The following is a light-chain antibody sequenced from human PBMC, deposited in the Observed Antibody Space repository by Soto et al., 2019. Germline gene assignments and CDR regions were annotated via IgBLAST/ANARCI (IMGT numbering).Light chain of an antibody. V-gene: IGLV2-14*01. CDR2: EVS. Sequence: QSVLTQPASVSGSPGQSITISCTGTSSDIGRYTYVSWYQQQYPGKAPKLMIYEVSNRPSGVSNRFSGSKSGYTASLTISGLQAEDEADYYCSSYTTSSLWVFGGGTQLTVL. J-gene: IGLJ3*02. CDR3: SSYTTSSLWV. CDR1: SSDIGRYTY.